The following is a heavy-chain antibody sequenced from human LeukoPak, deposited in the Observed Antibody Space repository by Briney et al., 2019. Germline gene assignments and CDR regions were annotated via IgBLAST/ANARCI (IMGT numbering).Heavy chain of an antibody. Sequence: NASETLSLTCAVSGGSISSYYWSWIRQPPGKGLEWIGDIYYSGSTNYNPSLKSRVTISVDTSKNQFSLKLSSVTAADTAVYYCARAPNYDFWSGYGAFDYWGQGTLVTVSS. CDR3: ARAPNYDFWSGYGAFDY. V-gene: IGHV4-59*01. D-gene: IGHD3-3*01. J-gene: IGHJ4*02. CDR1: GGSISSYY. CDR2: IYYSGST.